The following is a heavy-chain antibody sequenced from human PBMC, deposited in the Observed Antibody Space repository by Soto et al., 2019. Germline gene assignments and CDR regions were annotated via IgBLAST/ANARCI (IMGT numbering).Heavy chain of an antibody. CDR2: IYPGDSDT. V-gene: IGHV5-51*01. D-gene: IGHD3-3*01. CDR3: SRTSATYDFWSGYYHYGMDV. J-gene: IGHJ6*02. CDR1: GYSFTSYW. Sequence: GESLKISCKGSGYSFTSYWIGWVRQMPGKGLEWMGIIYPGDSDTRYSPSFQGQVTISADKSISTAYLQWSSLKALDTAMYYCSRTSATYDFWSGYYHYGMDVWGQGTTVTVSS.